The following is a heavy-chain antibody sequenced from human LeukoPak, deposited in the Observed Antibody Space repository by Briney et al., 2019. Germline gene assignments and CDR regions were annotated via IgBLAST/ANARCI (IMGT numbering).Heavy chain of an antibody. D-gene: IGHD1-26*01. V-gene: IGHV3-21*01. CDR3: ARDVGGSSPGFDY. CDR1: GFTFSSYS. J-gene: IGHJ4*02. Sequence: PGGSLRLSCAASGFTFSSYSMNWVRQAPGKGLEWVSSISGSSSYIYYADSVKGRFTISRDNAKNSLYLQMNSLRAEDTAVYYCARDVGGSSPGFDYWGQGTLVTVSS. CDR2: ISGSSSYI.